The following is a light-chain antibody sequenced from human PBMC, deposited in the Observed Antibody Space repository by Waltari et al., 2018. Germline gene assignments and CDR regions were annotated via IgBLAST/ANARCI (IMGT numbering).Light chain of an antibody. CDR1: HSISRW. CDR3: QQYNDFIWA. Sequence: DLQMTQSPSTLSASVGDRVTITCRTSHSISRWLAWYQQKPGKAPKLLIHQASSLERGVPSRFSGSGSGTDFTLTINSLQPEDSATYYCQQYNDFIWAFGRGTKVEI. CDR2: QAS. V-gene: IGKV1-5*03. J-gene: IGKJ1*01.